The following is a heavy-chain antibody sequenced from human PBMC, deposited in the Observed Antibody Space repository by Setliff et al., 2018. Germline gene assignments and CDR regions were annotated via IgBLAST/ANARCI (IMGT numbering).Heavy chain of an antibody. D-gene: IGHD3-22*01. V-gene: IGHV4-39*01. CDR3: ARPNYYDSSGYYSYYFDY. CDR2: IYYSGST. CDR1: GGSISSSSYY. J-gene: IGHJ4*02. Sequence: PSETLSLTCTASGGSISSSSYYWGWIRQPPGKGLEWIGSIYYSGSTYYNPSLKSRVTISVDTSKNQFSLKLSSVTAADTAVYYCARPNYYDSSGYYSYYFDYWGQGTLVTVSS.